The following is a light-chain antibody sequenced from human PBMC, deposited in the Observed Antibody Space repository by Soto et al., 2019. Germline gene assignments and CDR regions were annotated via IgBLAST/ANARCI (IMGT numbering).Light chain of an antibody. Sequence: DLQMTQSPSSVSASVGDRVSITCRASQGISNWLAWYQQKPGRAPKLLIYTGSSFQSGVPSRFSGTGSGTDFTLTISSLQPEDVATYYCQQANSFPLTFGGGTKVEIK. J-gene: IGKJ4*01. CDR3: QQANSFPLT. CDR2: TGS. V-gene: IGKV1-12*01. CDR1: QGISNW.